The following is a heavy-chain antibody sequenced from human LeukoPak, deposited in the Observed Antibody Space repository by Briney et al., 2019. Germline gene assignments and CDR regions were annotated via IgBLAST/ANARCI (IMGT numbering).Heavy chain of an antibody. D-gene: IGHD6-13*01. V-gene: IGHV1-2*04. CDR1: GYTFTGYY. CDR3: ARAGIAAAGDL. J-gene: IGHJ4*02. Sequence: ASVKVSCKASGYTFTGYYMHWVGQAPGQGLEWMGWINPNSGGTNYAQEFQGWVTMTRDTSISTAYMELSRLRSDDTAVYYCARAGIAAAGDLWGQGTLVTVSS. CDR2: INPNSGGT.